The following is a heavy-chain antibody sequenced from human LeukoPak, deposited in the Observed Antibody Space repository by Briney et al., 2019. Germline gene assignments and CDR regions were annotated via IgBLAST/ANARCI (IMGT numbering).Heavy chain of an antibody. Sequence: PSETLSLTCTVSGGAISSYHWSWTRQPAGKGLEWIGRIYTSGSTNYNPSLKSRVTMSVDTSKNQFSLKLSSLTAADTAVYYCARVGDYALKDWGQGTLVTVSS. V-gene: IGHV4-4*07. D-gene: IGHD3-16*01. CDR2: IYTSGST. CDR3: ARVGDYALKD. J-gene: IGHJ4*02. CDR1: GGAISSYH.